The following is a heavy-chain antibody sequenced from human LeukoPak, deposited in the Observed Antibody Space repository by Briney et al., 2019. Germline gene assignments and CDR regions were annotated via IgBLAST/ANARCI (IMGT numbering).Heavy chain of an antibody. V-gene: IGHV4-4*07. J-gene: IGHJ3*02. D-gene: IGHD1-7*01. CDR3: ARLITGTTTAFDI. CDR1: GGSISGYY. CDR2: VYTSGST. Sequence: SSETLSLTCSVSGGSISGYYWTWIRRPAGKGLEWIGRVYTSGSTHYNPSLKTRLTMSVDTSKNQFSLKLSSVTAADTAVYYCARLITGTTTAFDIWGQGTVVTVSS.